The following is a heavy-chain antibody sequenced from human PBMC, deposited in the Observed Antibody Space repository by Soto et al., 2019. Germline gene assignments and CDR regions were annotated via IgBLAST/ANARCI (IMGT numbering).Heavy chain of an antibody. J-gene: IGHJ4*02. CDR3: VLSGWFTFDY. Sequence: QVQLVESGGGVVQPGRSLRLSCAASGFTFSSYGMHWVRQAPGKGLEWVAVIWYDGSNKYYADSVKGRFTISRDNSKNTLYLQMNSLRAEDTAVYYCVLSGWFTFDYWGQGTLVTVSS. V-gene: IGHV3-33*01. CDR1: GFTFSSYG. CDR2: IWYDGSNK. D-gene: IGHD6-19*01.